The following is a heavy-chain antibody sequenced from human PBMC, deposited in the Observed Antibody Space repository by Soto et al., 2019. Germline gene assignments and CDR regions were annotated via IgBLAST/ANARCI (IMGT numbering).Heavy chain of an antibody. CDR2: IIPIFGTA. CDR3: ARNPGGYDLRFFDY. CDR1: GGTFSSYA. J-gene: IGHJ4*02. V-gene: IGHV1-69*13. D-gene: IGHD5-12*01. Sequence: GASVKVSCKASGGTFSSYAISWVRQAPGQGLEWMGGIIPIFGTANYAQKFQGRVTITADESTSTAYMELSSLRSEDTAVYYCARNPGGYDLRFFDYWGQGTLVTVSS.